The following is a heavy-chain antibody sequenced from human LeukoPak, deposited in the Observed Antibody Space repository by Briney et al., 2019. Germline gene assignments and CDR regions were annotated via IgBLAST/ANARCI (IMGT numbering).Heavy chain of an antibody. Sequence: GRSMRLSCAASGFTFSSYRMNWVRPAPGKGLEWVSSVSSSSSYIYYADSVKGRFTISRDNAKNSLYLQMNSLRADDTAVYYCARDGLIAMSWFDPWGQGTLVTVSS. CDR2: VSSSSSYI. V-gene: IGHV3-21*06. D-gene: IGHD3-22*01. CDR3: ARDGLIAMSWFDP. J-gene: IGHJ5*02. CDR1: GFTFSSYR.